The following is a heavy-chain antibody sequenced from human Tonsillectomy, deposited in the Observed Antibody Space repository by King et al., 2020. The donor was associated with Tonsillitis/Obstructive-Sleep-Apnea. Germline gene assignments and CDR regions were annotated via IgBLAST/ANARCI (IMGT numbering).Heavy chain of an antibody. Sequence: QLVQSGAEVKKPGASVKVSCKASGDTFTGYYMHWVRQAPGQGLEWRGWINTNSGGTNYAQKFQGRVTMTRDTSISTAYMELSRLRSDDTAVYYCTRDGGELPQRIYYFDYWGQGTLVTVSS. CDR2: INTNSGGT. J-gene: IGHJ4*02. V-gene: IGHV1-2*02. CDR3: TRDGGELPQRIYYFDY. CDR1: GDTFTGYY. D-gene: IGHD1-26*01.